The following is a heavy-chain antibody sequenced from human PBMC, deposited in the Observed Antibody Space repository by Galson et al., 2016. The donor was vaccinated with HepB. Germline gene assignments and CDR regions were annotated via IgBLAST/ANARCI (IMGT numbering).Heavy chain of an antibody. V-gene: IGHV3-48*03. J-gene: IGHJ3*02. Sequence: SLRLSCAASGFTFSRYEMNWVRQAPGKGLEWVSYISSSGTTISYADSVKGRFTISRDNAKNSLYLQMNSLRAADTAVYYCAREAFGTTVTTVAFDIWGQGTIVTVSS. D-gene: IGHD4-17*01. CDR1: GFTFSRYE. CDR2: ISSSGTTI. CDR3: AREAFGTTVTTVAFDI.